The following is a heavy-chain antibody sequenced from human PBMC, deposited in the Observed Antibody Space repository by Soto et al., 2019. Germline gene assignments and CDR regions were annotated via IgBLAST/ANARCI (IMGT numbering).Heavy chain of an antibody. CDR1: GFTFSSYG. D-gene: IGHD2-21*01. J-gene: IGHJ4*02. CDR3: AGDVASGY. Sequence: QVQLVEAGGDVVQPGRSLRLSCAASGFTFSSYGMHWVRQAPGKGLEWVAVISYDGSVKYYADSVKGRFTISRDSSKNALYLQMNSLRAEDTAVYYCAGDVASGYWGQGTLVTVSS. V-gene: IGHV3-30*03. CDR2: ISYDGSVK.